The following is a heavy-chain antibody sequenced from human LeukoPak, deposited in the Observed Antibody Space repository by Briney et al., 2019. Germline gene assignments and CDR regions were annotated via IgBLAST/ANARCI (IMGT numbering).Heavy chain of an antibody. CDR3: AARGYSSGWLVFDY. V-gene: IGHV3-74*01. CDR1: GFTFSSYW. CDR2: TNRDGSST. J-gene: IGHJ4*02. D-gene: IGHD6-19*01. Sequence: PGGSLRLSCAASGFTFSSYWMHWVRHAPGKGPVWVARTNRDGSSTIYADSVKGRFTISRDNAKNTLYLQMNSLRAEDTAVYYCAARGYSSGWLVFDYWGQGTLVTVSS.